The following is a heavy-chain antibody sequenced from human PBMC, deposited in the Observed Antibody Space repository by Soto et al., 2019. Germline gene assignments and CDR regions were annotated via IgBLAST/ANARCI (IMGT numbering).Heavy chain of an antibody. V-gene: IGHV3-7*03. D-gene: IGHD4-17*01. CDR1: GFMFRNYW. J-gene: IGHJ5*02. CDR2: IKEDGSDK. Sequence: EVYLVESGGGLVQPGGSLRLSCEASGFMFRNYWMNWVRQAPGKGLQWEANIKEDGSDKSYVDSVKGRFTISRDNAKNSLYLQMDSLRVEDTAVYYGGRVSGYGDVVDPLGQGTLVIVSS. CDR3: GRVSGYGDVVDP.